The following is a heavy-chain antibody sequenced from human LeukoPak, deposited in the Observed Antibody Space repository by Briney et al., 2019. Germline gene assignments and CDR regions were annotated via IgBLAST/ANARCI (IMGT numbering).Heavy chain of an antibody. CDR1: GFTLTSYS. CDR3: ARDHYDSSGKYVGGY. J-gene: IGHJ4*02. CDR2: IWFDESNK. V-gene: IGHV3-33*01. D-gene: IGHD3-22*01. Sequence: GGSLRLSCAASGFTLTSYSMHWVRQAPGEGLEWVAAIWFDESNKNYADSVKGRFTISRDTSKNTVYLQMNSLRAEDTAVYFCARDHYDSSGKYVGGYWGQGTLVTVSS.